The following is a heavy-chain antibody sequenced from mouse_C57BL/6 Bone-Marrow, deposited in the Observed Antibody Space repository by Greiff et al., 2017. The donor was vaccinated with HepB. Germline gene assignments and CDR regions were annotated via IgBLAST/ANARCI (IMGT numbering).Heavy chain of an antibody. Sequence: EVMLVESGGGLVKPGGSLKLSCAASGFTFSDYGMHWVRQAPEKGLEWVAYISSGSSTIYYADTVKGRFTISRDNAKNTLFLQMTCLRSEDTAMYYFARRDIDYPAYWGQGTLVTVSA. CDR2: ISSGSSTI. CDR1: GFTFSDYG. V-gene: IGHV5-17*01. CDR3: ARRDIDYPAY. J-gene: IGHJ3*01. D-gene: IGHD2-4*01.